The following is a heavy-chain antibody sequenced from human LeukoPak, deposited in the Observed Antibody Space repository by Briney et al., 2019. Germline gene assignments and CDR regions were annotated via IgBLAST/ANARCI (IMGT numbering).Heavy chain of an antibody. Sequence: VASVKVSCKTSGYTFIKYGISWVRQAPGQGLEWMGWISTYNGDTHYAQKLQGRVTISSDTSTSTAYMELRSLRSDDTAVYYCARDSPISSGWRTYVFDYWGQGTLVTVSS. V-gene: IGHV1-18*01. CDR3: ARDSPISSGWRTYVFDY. D-gene: IGHD6-19*01. J-gene: IGHJ4*02. CDR1: GYTFIKYG. CDR2: ISTYNGDT.